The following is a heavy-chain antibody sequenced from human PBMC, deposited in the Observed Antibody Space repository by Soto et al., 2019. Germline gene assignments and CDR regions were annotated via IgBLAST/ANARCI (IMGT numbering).Heavy chain of an antibody. J-gene: IGHJ6*02. D-gene: IGHD6-13*01. CDR3: ARGGSSWSQGGYGMDV. Sequence: PGGSLRLSCAASGFTFSSYAMHWVRQAPGKGLEWVAVISYDGSNKYYADSVKGRFTISRDNSKNTLYPQMNSLRAEDTAVYYCARGGSSWSQGGYGMDVWGQGTTVTVSS. V-gene: IGHV3-30-3*01. CDR1: GFTFSSYA. CDR2: ISYDGSNK.